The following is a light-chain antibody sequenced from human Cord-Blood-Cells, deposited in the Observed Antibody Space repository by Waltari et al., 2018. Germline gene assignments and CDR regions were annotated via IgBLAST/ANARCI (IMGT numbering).Light chain of an antibody. CDR2: EGS. Sequence: QSALTQPASVSGSPGQSITISCTGTSRDVGSYHRVSWYQQNPGKAPKLMIYEGSKRPSGVSNRFSGSKSGNTASLTISGLQAEDEADYYCCSYAGSSTWVFGGGTKLTVL. J-gene: IGLJ3*02. CDR3: CSYAGSSTWV. CDR1: SRDVGSYHR. V-gene: IGLV2-23*01.